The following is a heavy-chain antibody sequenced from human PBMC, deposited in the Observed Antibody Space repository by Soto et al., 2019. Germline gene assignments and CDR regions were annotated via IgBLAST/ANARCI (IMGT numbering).Heavy chain of an antibody. J-gene: IGHJ4*02. CDR1: GGSISSGNYY. D-gene: IGHD1-1*01. Sequence: QVQLQESGPGLVKPSQTLSLTCTVSGGSISSGNYYWSWIRQPPGKGLEWIGFISYSGSTYYSLALKSRVSLSRATSNNPFSLNVSFVTAADNAVYFCATMGTPATGLYHFDLWGPGTLVTLPP. CDR2: ISYSGST. CDR3: ATMGTPATGLYHFDL. V-gene: IGHV4-30-4*01.